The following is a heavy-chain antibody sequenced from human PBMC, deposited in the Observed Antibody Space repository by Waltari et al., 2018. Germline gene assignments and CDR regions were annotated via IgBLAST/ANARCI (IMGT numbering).Heavy chain of an antibody. CDR1: GGTFSSYA. CDR2: IIPIFCTA. V-gene: IGHV1-69*05. Sequence: QVQLVQSGAEVKKPGSSVKVSCKASGGTFSSYAISWVRQAPGQGLEWMGGIIPIFCTANYAQKFQGRVTITTDESTSTAYMELSSLRSEDTAVYYCARDSDTAMFDYWGQGTLVTVSS. D-gene: IGHD5-18*01. J-gene: IGHJ4*02. CDR3: ARDSDTAMFDY.